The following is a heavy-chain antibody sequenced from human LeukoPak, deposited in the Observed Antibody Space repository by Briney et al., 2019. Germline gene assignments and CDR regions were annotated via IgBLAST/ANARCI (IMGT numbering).Heavy chain of an antibody. V-gene: IGHV1-2*02. CDR1: GYTFTGQY. J-gene: IGHJ4*02. CDR2: INPNSGGI. D-gene: IGHD1-26*01. CDR3: ARERGSYSPVDY. Sequence: GASVKVSCKASGYTFTGQYMHWVRQAPGQGLEWMGWINPNSGGINYAQKFQGRVTMTRDTSISTAYMELSRLRSDDTAVYYCARERGSYSPVDYWGQGTLVTVSS.